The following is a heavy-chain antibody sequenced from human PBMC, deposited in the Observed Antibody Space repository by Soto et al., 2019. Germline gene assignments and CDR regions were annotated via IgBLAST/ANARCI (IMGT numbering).Heavy chain of an antibody. Sequence: GALRLSAAGAGSTFSRYGMQWVRQVPGKGLELVSGIWNDGSNKYYEDSVKGRFTISRDNSKNTLYLQLNSLRAEDTAVYYCARREYRLPGSSNYYHHCRDSWVHGTPGIVSS. CDR1: GSTFSRYG. J-gene: IGHJ6*02. V-gene: IGHV3-33*01. CDR2: IWNDGSNK. D-gene: IGHD2-2*01. CDR3: ARREYRLPGSSNYYHHCRDS.